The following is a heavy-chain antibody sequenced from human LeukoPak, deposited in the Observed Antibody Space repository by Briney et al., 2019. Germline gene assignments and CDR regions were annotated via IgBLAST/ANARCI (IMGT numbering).Heavy chain of an antibody. CDR1: GGSISSSNW. CDR3: ARERGEDSSSWYYFDF. D-gene: IGHD6-13*01. Sequence: SETLSLTSAVSGGSISSSNWWSWVRQPPGKGLEWIGEIYHSGSTNYNPSLKSRVTISVDKSKNQFSLKLSSVTAADRVVYYCARERGEDSSSWYYFDFWGQGTLVTVSS. J-gene: IGHJ4*02. V-gene: IGHV4-4*02. CDR2: IYHSGST.